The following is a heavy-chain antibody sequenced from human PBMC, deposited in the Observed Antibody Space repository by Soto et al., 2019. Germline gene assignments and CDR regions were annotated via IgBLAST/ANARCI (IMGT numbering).Heavy chain of an antibody. J-gene: IGHJ5*01. D-gene: IGHD3-22*01. Sequence: QVQLQQWGAGLLKPSETLSLTCAVYGGAFSGHSWTWIRQSPGKGLEWIGDINHSGGVIYSPSLKSRVTISLDTSKSQCALTLSAATAADTAMYYCATRAYDTNGYYRFDPRGQGTRVTVSS. CDR3: ATRAYDTNGYYRFDP. CDR1: GGAFSGHS. CDR2: INHSGGV. V-gene: IGHV4-34*01.